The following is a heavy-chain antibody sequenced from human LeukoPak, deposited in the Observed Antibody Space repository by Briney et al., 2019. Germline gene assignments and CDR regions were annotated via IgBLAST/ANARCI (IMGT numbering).Heavy chain of an antibody. Sequence: GGSLRLSCAASGFTFSSYAMSWVRQAPGKGLEWVSAISGSGGSTYYADSVRGRFTISRDNSKNTLSLQMNSLRAEDTAVYYCAKGERAAAGTADWGQGTLVTVSS. CDR1: GFTFSSYA. V-gene: IGHV3-23*01. J-gene: IGHJ4*02. D-gene: IGHD6-13*01. CDR3: AKGERAAAGTAD. CDR2: ISGSGGST.